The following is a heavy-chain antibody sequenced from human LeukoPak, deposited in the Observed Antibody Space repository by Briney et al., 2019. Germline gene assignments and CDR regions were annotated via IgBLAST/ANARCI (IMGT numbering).Heavy chain of an antibody. CDR2: INPSGGST. CDR3: TTDGVGGAAAGHI. V-gene: IGHV1-46*01. J-gene: IGHJ3*02. D-gene: IGHD6-13*01. CDR1: GYTFTSYY. Sequence: ASVKVSCKASGYTFTSYYMHWVRQAPGQGLEWMGIINPSGGSTSYAQKFQGRVTMTRDTSTSTVYMELSSLRSEDTAVYYCTTDGVGGAAAGHIWGQGTMVTVSS.